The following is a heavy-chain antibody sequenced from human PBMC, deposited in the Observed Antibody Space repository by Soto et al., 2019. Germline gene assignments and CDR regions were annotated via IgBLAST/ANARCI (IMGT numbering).Heavy chain of an antibody. CDR3: ARHPPAISITHH. D-gene: IGHD3-3*01. V-gene: IGHV1-18*01. Sequence: ASVKVSCKTSGYTFTDYGVSLVRQAPGQGLEWMGWISGYNGNTNYARKFQGRVTMTTDTSTSTAYMELRSLRSDDTAMYYCARHPPAISITHHSGQATLVTVSS. J-gene: IGHJ4*02. CDR1: GYTFTDYG. CDR2: ISGYNGNT.